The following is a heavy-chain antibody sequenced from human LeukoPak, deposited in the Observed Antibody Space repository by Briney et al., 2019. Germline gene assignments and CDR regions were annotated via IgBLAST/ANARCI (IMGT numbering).Heavy chain of an antibody. Sequence: SETLSLTCTVSGGSISSYYWSWIRQPPGKGLEWIGYIYYSGSTNYNPSLKSRVTISVDTSKNQFSLKLSSVTAADTAVYYCAREGHYGAAGGCWFDPWGQGTLVTVSS. D-gene: IGHD4-17*01. V-gene: IGHV4-59*01. CDR1: GGSISSYY. J-gene: IGHJ5*02. CDR2: IYYSGST. CDR3: AREGHYGAAGGCWFDP.